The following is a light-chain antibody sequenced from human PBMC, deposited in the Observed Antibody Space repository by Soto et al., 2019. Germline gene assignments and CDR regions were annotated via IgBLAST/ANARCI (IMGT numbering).Light chain of an antibody. CDR2: EDN. Sequence: LTQPHSVSESPGKTVIISCTRSSGSVASNFVQWYQQRPGSAPTTVIYEDNQRPSGVPDRFSGSIDSSSNSASLTISGLKTEDEADYYCQSYDTSETVIFGGGTKLTVL. CDR3: QSYDTSETVI. CDR1: SGSVASNF. V-gene: IGLV6-57*04. J-gene: IGLJ2*01.